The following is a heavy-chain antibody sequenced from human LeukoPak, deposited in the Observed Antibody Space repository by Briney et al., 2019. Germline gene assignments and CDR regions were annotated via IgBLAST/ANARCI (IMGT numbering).Heavy chain of an antibody. CDR2: IYHSGST. Sequence: SETLSLTCAVYGGSFSGYYWSWIRQPPGKGLEWIGEIYHSGSTNYNPSLKSRVTISVDKSKNQFSLKLSSVTAADTAVYYCASSGAGSSKDCWGQGTLVTVSS. V-gene: IGHV4-34*01. J-gene: IGHJ4*02. CDR3: ASSGAGSSKDC. D-gene: IGHD3-10*01. CDR1: GGSFSGYY.